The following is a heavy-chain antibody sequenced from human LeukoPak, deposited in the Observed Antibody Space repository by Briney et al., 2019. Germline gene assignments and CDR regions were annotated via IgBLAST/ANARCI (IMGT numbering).Heavy chain of an antibody. J-gene: IGHJ4*02. CDR2: ISYDGSNK. D-gene: IGHD3-3*01. Sequence: PGGSLRLSCAASGFTFSSYAMHWVRQAPGKGLEWVAVISYDGSNKYYADSVKGRFTISRDNSKNTLYLQMNSLRAEDTAVYYCARVFQGLGVYFDYWGQGTLVTVSS. CDR3: ARVFQGLGVYFDY. CDR1: GFTFSSYA. V-gene: IGHV3-30*04.